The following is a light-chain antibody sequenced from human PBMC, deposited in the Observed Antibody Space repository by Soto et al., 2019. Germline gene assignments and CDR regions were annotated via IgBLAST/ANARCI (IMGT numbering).Light chain of an antibody. Sequence: DIQMTQSPSSLSSSVGDRFTITFLSSQNIKNYLNWYQQKPGKAPKLLIYAASILQSGVPSRFSGSGSGTDFTLTINNLQPEDFATYYCQQAKSFPVSFGQGTRLEI. CDR3: QQAKSFPVS. CDR1: QNIKNY. J-gene: IGKJ5*01. V-gene: IGKV1-39*01. CDR2: AAS.